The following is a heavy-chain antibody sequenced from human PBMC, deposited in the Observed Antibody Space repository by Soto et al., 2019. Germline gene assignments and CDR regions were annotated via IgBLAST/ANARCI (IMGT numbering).Heavy chain of an antibody. CDR1: GGSMSRGGYY. CDR2: IYHTGST. D-gene: IGHD2-2*01. CDR3: ARVPDR. V-gene: IGHV4-30-4*01. J-gene: IGHJ5*02. Sequence: PSETLSLTCTVSGGSMSRGGYYWSWIRQPPGKGLEWIGFIYHTGSTYYSPSLKNRVAISVDTSKNQFSLKLSSVTAADTAVYYCARVPDRWGQGALVTVSS.